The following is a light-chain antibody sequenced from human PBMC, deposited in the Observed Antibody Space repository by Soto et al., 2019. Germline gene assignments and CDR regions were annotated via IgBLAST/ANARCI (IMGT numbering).Light chain of an antibody. J-gene: IGLJ2*01. CDR3: ATWDSALSYVV. CDR1: GSNIGSNS. Sequence: QSVLTQPPSVSAAPGQRVSISCSGSGSNIGSNSVCWYQQLPGTAPKLPIFDSNKRPSGSPDRFSGSKSGTSATLGISGLQTGDEADYFCATWDSALSYVVFGGGTKLTVL. V-gene: IGLV1-51*01. CDR2: DSN.